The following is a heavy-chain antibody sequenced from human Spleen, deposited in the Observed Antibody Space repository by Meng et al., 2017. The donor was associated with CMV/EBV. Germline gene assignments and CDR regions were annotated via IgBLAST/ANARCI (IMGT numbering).Heavy chain of an antibody. CDR2: MSGVASFT. CDR3: ARGCSTSCYTSWFDP. D-gene: IGHD2-2*02. J-gene: IGHJ5*02. V-gene: IGHV3-11*06. Sequence: SGFSFSDYSRHWVRQGPGRGLEWVSSMSGVASFTRYADSVRGRFTISRDNAKNSLYLQMNSLRAEDTAVYYCARGCSTSCYTSWFDPWGQGTLVTVSS. CDR1: GFSFSDYS.